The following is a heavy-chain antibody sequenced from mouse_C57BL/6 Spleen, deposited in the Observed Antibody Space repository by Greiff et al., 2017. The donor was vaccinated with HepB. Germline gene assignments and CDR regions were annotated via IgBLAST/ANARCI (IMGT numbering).Heavy chain of an antibody. J-gene: IGHJ1*03. V-gene: IGHV5-12*01. CDR1: GFTFSDYY. CDR2: ISNGGGST. D-gene: IGHD3-3*01. CDR3: ARAGQGWYFDV. Sequence: EVKLVESGGGLVQPGGSLKLSCAASGFTFSDYYMYWVRQTPEKRLEWVAYISNGGGSTYYPDTVKGRFTISRDNAKNTLYLQMSRLKSEDTAMYYCARAGQGWYFDVWGTGTTDTVSS.